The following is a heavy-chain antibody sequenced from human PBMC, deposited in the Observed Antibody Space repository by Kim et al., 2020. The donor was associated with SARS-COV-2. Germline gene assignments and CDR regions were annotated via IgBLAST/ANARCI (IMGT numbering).Heavy chain of an antibody. CDR1: GYTFTSYY. J-gene: IGHJ6*02. Sequence: ASVKVSCKASGYTFTSYYMHWVRQAPGQGLEWMGIINPSGGSTSYAQKFQGRVTMTRDTSTSTVYMELSSLRSEDTAVYYCARARHYDILTGYYFPDYYYYGMDVWGQGTTVTVSS. CDR3: ARARHYDILTGYYFPDYYYYGMDV. D-gene: IGHD3-9*01. CDR2: INPSGGST. V-gene: IGHV1-46*01.